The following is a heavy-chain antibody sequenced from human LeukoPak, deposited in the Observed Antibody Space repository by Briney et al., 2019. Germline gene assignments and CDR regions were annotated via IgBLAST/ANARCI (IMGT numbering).Heavy chain of an antibody. CDR1: GFTFSSYA. V-gene: IGHV3-23*01. Sequence: GGSLRLSCAASGFTFSSYAMSWVRQAPGKGLEWVSAISGSGGSTYYADSVKGRFTISRDNSKNTLHLQMNSLRAEDTAVYYCASGSYYAGFDYWGQGTLVTVSS. CDR3: ASGSYYAGFDY. J-gene: IGHJ4*02. CDR2: ISGSGGST. D-gene: IGHD3-10*01.